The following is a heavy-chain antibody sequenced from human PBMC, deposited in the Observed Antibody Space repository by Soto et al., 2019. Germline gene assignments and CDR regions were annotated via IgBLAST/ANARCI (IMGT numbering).Heavy chain of an antibody. D-gene: IGHD3-16*01. V-gene: IGHV3-66*01. J-gene: IGHJ4*02. CDR3: ARALSRLRSGFDC. Sequence: EAQVVESGGGLVHPGGSLRLSCAASGFTVSDNYVSWVRQAPGKGLEWVSVMYLAGSTYYADSVKGRFTISRDDSKNTVFLHMNTLRVEDTAVYYCARALSRLRSGFDCWGQGTLVTVSS. CDR2: MYLAGST. CDR1: GFTVSDNY.